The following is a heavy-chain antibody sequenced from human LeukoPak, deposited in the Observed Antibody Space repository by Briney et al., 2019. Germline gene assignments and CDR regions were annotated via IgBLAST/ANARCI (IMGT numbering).Heavy chain of an antibody. J-gene: IGHJ4*02. V-gene: IGHV4-34*01. CDR1: GGSFSGYY. D-gene: IGHD5-18*01. CDR2: INHSGST. Sequence: SETLSLTCAVYGGSFSGYYWSWIRQPPGKGLEWIGEINHSGSTNYNPSLKSRVTISVDTSKNQFSLKLSSVTAADTAVYYCARGRGGVQLWYDYWGQGTLVTVSP. CDR3: ARGRGGVQLWYDY.